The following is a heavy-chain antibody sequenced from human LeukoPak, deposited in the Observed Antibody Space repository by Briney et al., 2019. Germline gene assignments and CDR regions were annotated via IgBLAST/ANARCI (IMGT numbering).Heavy chain of an antibody. CDR2: IYYSGST. D-gene: IGHD4-17*01. CDR3: ARHLYGTYYFGY. V-gene: IGHV4-59*08. CDR1: GGSISSYY. Sequence: PSETLSLTCTVSGGSISSYYWSWIRQPPGKGLEWIGYIYYSGSTNYNPSLKSRVTISVDTSKNQFSLKLSSVTAADTAVYYCARHLYGTYYFGYWGQGTLVTVTS. J-gene: IGHJ4*02.